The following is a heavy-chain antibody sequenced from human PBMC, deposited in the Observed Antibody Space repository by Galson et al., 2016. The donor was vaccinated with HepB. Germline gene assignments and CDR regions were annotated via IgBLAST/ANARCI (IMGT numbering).Heavy chain of an antibody. CDR1: GFSLNTAGVG. V-gene: IGHV2-5*02. CDR3: VHNGPGGGRYTAYDHPDY. J-gene: IGHJ4*02. D-gene: IGHD5-12*01. CDR2: IYWDDDK. Sequence: PALVKPTQTLTLTCTFSGFSLNTAGVGVGWIRQPPGKALEWLGIIYWDDDKRYSPSLKNRVTITKATSKNQVVLTMTNMDPLDTGTYYCVHNGPGGGRYTAYDHPDYWGQGTLVTVSS.